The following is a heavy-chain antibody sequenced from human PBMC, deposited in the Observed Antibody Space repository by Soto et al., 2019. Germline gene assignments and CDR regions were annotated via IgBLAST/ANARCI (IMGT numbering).Heavy chain of an antibody. V-gene: IGHV3-11*01. D-gene: IGHD3-10*01. CDR1: GFTFSDYY. CDR2: ISSSGSTI. Sequence: GGSLRLSCAASGFTFSDYYMTWIRQAPGKGLEWVSYISSSGSTIYYADSVKGRFTISRDNAKNSLYLQMSSLRAEDTAVYYCARDFNSGTYYTDYWGQGTLVTVSS. CDR3: ARDFNSGTYYTDY. J-gene: IGHJ4*02.